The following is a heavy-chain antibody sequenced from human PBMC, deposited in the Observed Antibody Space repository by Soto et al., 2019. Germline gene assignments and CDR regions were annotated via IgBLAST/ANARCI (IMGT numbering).Heavy chain of an antibody. CDR3: ARGTTNDAFDI. V-gene: IGHV4-59*01. D-gene: IGHD1-1*01. CDR1: GGSISSYY. J-gene: IGHJ3*02. Sequence: ASETLSLTCTVSGGSISSYYWSWIRQPPGKGLEWIGYIYYSGSTNYNPSLKSRVTISVDTSKNQFSLKLSSVTAADTAVYYCARGTTNDAFDIWGQGTMVTVSS. CDR2: IYYSGST.